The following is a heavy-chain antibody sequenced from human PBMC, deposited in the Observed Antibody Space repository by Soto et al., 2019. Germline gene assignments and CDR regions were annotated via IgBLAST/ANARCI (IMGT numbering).Heavy chain of an antibody. CDR1: GYPVTAYY. J-gene: IGHJ3*02. Sequence: QLHLVQSGAVVKKPGASVTVSCSASGYPVTAYYMHWVRQAPGRGLEWMGGINPATGAAKYTQTYQGRVTMTRDTSNSTVFMELRGLISEDTAVFYCARGGGVGVAGSAAFDMWGQGTLVTVSS. CDR2: INPATGAA. V-gene: IGHV1-2*02. CDR3: ARGGGVGVAGSAAFDM. D-gene: IGHD3-3*01.